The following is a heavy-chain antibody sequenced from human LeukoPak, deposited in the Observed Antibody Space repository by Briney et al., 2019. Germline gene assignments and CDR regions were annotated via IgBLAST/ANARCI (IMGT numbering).Heavy chain of an antibody. CDR3: ARADCGGDCSIDY. Sequence: PSETLSLTCTVSGGSISSYYWSWLRQPPGKGMEGIGYIYYSGSTNYNPSLKSRVTISVDTSKNQFSLKLSSVTAADTAVYYCARADCGGDCSIDYWGQGTLVTVSS. J-gene: IGHJ4*02. V-gene: IGHV4-59*01. D-gene: IGHD2-21*02. CDR2: IYYSGST. CDR1: GGSISSYY.